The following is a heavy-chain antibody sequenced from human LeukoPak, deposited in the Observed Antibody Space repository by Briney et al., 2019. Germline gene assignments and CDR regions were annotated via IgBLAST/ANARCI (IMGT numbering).Heavy chain of an antibody. J-gene: IGHJ4*02. V-gene: IGHV3-30*02. CDR2: IRDDGTNK. CDR1: GFIFSSYG. Sequence: GGSVRLSCAASGFIFSSYGMHWVRQAPGKGLEWVAFIRDDGTNKYYADSVKGRFTISRDNSKNTLYLQMNSLRAEDTAVYYCAKDRSGSYSQGLDYWGQGTLVTVSS. CDR3: AKDRSGSYSQGLDY. D-gene: IGHD1-26*01.